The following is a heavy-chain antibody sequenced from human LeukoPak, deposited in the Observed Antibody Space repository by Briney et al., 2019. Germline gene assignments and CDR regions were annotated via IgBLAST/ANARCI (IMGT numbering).Heavy chain of an antibody. CDR1: GFTFSSYA. Sequence: SGGSLRLSCAASGFTFSSYAMHWVRQAPGKGLEWVAVISYDGSNKYHADSVKGRFTISRDNSKNTLYLQMNSLRAEDTAVYYCARAKGPFDYWGQGTLVTVSS. J-gene: IGHJ4*02. V-gene: IGHV3-30-3*01. CDR3: ARAKGPFDY. CDR2: ISYDGSNK.